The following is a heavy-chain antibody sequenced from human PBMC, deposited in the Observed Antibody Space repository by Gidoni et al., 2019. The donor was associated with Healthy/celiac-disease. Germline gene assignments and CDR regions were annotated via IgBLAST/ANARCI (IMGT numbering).Heavy chain of an antibody. V-gene: IGHV1-69*06. J-gene: IGHJ6*02. CDR3: ARAHYDILTGYYNYYYGMDV. D-gene: IGHD3-9*01. CDR1: GGPFSSYA. Sequence: QVQLVQSGAEVKKPGSSVKVSCKASGGPFSSYAISWVRQAPGQGLEWMGGIIPIFGTANYAQKFQGRVTITADKSTSTAYMELSSLRSEDTAVYYCARAHYDILTGYYNYYYGMDVWGQGTTVTVSS. CDR2: IIPIFGTA.